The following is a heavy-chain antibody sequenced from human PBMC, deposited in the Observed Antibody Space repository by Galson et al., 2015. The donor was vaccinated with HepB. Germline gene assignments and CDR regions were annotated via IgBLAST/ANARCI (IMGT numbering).Heavy chain of an antibody. Sequence: QSGAEVKKPGESLRISCKGSGSIFTNYWISWVRQMPGKGLEWMGRIDPSASYADYSPSFHGNITLSTDKSIATAYLQWSSLKDSDTAVYYCVRRIPDSSVLNRGQGTRVNVSS. CDR2: IDPSASYA. CDR3: VRRIPDSSVLN. CDR1: GSIFTNYW. J-gene: IGHJ4*02. D-gene: IGHD6-19*01. V-gene: IGHV5-10-1*01.